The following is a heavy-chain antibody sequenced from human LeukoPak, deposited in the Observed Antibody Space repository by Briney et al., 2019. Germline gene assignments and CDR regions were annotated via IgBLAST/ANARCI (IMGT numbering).Heavy chain of an antibody. J-gene: IGHJ4*02. Sequence: PGGSLRLSCAASGFTVSSNYMSWVRQAPGKGLEWVSVIYSGGSTYYADSVKGRFTISRDNSKNTLYLQMNSLRAEDTAVYYCARGAGYSYGSLDYWGQGTLVTVSS. CDR2: IYSGGST. CDR3: ARGAGYSYGSLDY. CDR1: GFTVSSNY. V-gene: IGHV3-53*01. D-gene: IGHD5-18*01.